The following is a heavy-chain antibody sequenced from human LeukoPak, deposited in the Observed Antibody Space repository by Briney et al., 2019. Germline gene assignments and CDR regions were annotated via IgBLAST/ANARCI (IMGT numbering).Heavy chain of an antibody. CDR1: GFTFSTNW. CDR2: MKQDGSEK. V-gene: IGHV3-7*04. D-gene: IGHD5-18*01. CDR3: ARSASDSEYTNMDH. Sequence: GESLTLSCAASGFTFSTNWMTWVRQAPGKGLDWEANMKQDGSEKNYVDSVKGRFTISRDNDKNSLYLQMNSLRAEDTAVYYCARSASDSEYTNMDHWGQGTLVTVSS. J-gene: IGHJ4*02.